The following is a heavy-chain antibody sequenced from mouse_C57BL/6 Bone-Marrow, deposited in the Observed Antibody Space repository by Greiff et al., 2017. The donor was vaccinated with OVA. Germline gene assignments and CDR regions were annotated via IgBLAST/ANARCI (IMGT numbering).Heavy chain of an antibody. J-gene: IGHJ2*01. CDR3: ARANWDGDFDY. CDR1: GISITTGTYR. D-gene: IGHD4-1*01. V-gene: IGHV3-5*01. Sequence: DVQLQESGPGLVKPSQTVFLTCTVTGISITTGTYRWSWIRQFPGNKLEWIGYIYYSGTITYNPSLTSRTTITRDTPKNQFFLEMNSLTAEDTATYYCARANWDGDFDYWGQGTTLTVSS. CDR2: IYYSGTI.